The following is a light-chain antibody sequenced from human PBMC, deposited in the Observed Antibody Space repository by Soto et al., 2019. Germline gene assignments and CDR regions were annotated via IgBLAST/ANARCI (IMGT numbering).Light chain of an antibody. Sequence: IQLTQSPSSLSASVGDRVTLTCRASLGISSYLAWYQQKPGKAPKVLIYDASTLQSGVPSRFSGGGSGTDFTLTISSLQPEDLATYCRQQPNRFPLTSGGGSKLDIK. CDR1: LGISSY. J-gene: IGKJ4*01. CDR3: QQPNRFPLT. CDR2: DAS. V-gene: IGKV1-9*01.